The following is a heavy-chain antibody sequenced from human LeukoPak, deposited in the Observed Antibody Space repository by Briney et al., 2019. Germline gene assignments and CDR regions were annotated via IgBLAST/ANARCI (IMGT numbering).Heavy chain of an antibody. D-gene: IGHD3-3*02. V-gene: IGHV3-9*01. J-gene: IGHJ3*02. Sequence: GGSLRLSCAASGFTFDDYAMHWVRHAPGKGLEWVSGISWNSGSIGYADSVKGRFTISRDNAKNSLYLQMNSLRAEDTALYYCAKDIGIFWAFDIWGQGTMVTVSS. CDR1: GFTFDDYA. CDR3: AKDIGIFWAFDI. CDR2: ISWNSGSI.